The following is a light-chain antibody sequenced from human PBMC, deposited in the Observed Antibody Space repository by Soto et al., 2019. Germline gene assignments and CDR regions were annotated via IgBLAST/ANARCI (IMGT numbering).Light chain of an antibody. J-gene: IGLJ1*01. Sequence: QSVLTQPASVSGSPGQSITISCTGTSSVVGSYNLVSWYQQHPGKAPKLMIYEDTKRPSGVSNRFSGSKSANTASLTISGLQPEDEADYFCCSYGGRSTYVFGTGTKVTVL. CDR1: SSVVGSYNL. CDR2: EDT. V-gene: IGLV2-23*01. CDR3: CSYGGRSTYV.